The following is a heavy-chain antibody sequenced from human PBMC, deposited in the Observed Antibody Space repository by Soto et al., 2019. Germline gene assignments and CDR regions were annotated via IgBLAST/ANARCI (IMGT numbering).Heavy chain of an antibody. D-gene: IGHD1-20*01. J-gene: IGHJ6*02. V-gene: IGHV3-53*02. CDR3: ARDPPITSDYAMDV. CDR2: TYTDGST. Sequence: EVQLVETGGDLIQSGGSLRLSCAASGFAVSSCYMMWVRQAPGKGLECVSVTYTDGSTHYADSVKGRFTISRDDSRNTLYLQRNSLRAEDTAVYYCARDPPITSDYAMDVWGQGTTVIGSS. CDR1: GFAVSSCY.